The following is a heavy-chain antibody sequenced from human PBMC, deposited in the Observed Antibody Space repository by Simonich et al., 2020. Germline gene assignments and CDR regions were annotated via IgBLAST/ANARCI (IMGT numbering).Heavy chain of an antibody. CDR1: GGSFSGYY. J-gene: IGHJ6*02. CDR2: INNSGST. V-gene: IGHV4-34*01. Sequence: QVQLQQWGAGLLKPSETLSLTCAVYGGSFSGYYWSWIRQPPGKGLEGIGEINNSGSTNYNPSLKSRVTISVDTSKNQFSLKLSSVTAADTAVYYCARHTVKSIAATNYYYGMDVWGQGTTVTVSS. D-gene: IGHD6-13*01. CDR3: ARHTVKSIAATNYYYGMDV.